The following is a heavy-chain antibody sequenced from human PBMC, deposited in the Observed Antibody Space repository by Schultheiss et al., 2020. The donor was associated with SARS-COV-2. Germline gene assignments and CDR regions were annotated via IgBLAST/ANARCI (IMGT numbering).Heavy chain of an antibody. CDR2: IRSKAYGGTT. D-gene: IGHD4-23*01. V-gene: IGHV3-49*04. J-gene: IGHJ3*02. CDR1: GFTFSSYA. CDR3: TRDGTTTVVIGDAFDI. Sequence: GGSLRLSCAASGFTFSSYAMSWVRQAPGKGLEWVGFIRSKAYGGTTEYAASVKGRFTISRDDSKSIAYLQMNSLKTEDTAVYYCTRDGTTTVVIGDAFDIWGQGTMVTVSS.